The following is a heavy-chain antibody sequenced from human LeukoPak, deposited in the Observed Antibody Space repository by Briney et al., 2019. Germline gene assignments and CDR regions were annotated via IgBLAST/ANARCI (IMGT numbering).Heavy chain of an antibody. V-gene: IGHV3-30*03. Sequence: GGSLRLSCAASGFTFSSYGMHWVRQAPGRGLEWVAVISYDGSNKYYADSVKGRFTISRDNSKNTLYLQMNSLRAEDTAVYYCARGHTAVTRHFDFWGQGTLVTVSS. CDR3: ARGHTAVTRHFDF. CDR1: GFTFSSYG. D-gene: IGHD4-17*01. CDR2: ISYDGSNK. J-gene: IGHJ4*02.